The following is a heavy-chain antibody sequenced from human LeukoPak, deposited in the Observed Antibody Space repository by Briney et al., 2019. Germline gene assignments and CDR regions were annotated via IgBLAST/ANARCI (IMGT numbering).Heavy chain of an antibody. V-gene: IGHV4-34*01. J-gene: IGHJ5*02. CDR3: ARGGKRSSGYLMVTFNWFVP. CDR1: GGSFSGYY. D-gene: IGHD6-19*01. Sequence: SETLPLTCAVYGGSFSGYYWSWIRQPPGKGLEWIGEINHSGSTNYNPSLKSRVTISVDTSKNQFSLKLSSVTAADTAVYYCARGGKRSSGYLMVTFNWFVPWGQGTLVTVSS. CDR2: INHSGST.